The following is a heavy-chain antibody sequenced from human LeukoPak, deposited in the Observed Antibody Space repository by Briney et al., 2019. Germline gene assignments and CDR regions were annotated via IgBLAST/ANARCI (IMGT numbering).Heavy chain of an antibody. D-gene: IGHD6-13*01. CDR1: GFTFSSYD. CDR3: ARVRYVSSWSFDY. J-gene: IGHJ4*02. V-gene: IGHV3-13*01. CDR2: ISHVGDT. Sequence: GGSLRLSCAASGFTFSSYDMHWVRQATGKGLEWVSGISHVGDTYYSGSVKGRFTISRENAKNSLYLQMNSLRAGDTAVYYSARVRYVSSWSFDYWGQGTLVTVSS.